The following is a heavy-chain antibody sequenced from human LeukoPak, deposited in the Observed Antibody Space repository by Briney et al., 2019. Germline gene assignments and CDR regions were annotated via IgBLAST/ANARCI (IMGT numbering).Heavy chain of an antibody. Sequence: GGSLRLSCAASGFTFVSYWMHWVRQAPGKGLVWVSRINGYGSSTDFADSVRGRFTISRDNAKNTLYLQMNSLRAEDTAVYYCARDAPGNTALDYWGQGTLVTVSS. J-gene: IGHJ4*02. CDR1: GFTFVSYW. V-gene: IGHV3-74*01. CDR2: INGYGSST. CDR3: ARDAPGNTALDY. D-gene: IGHD5-18*01.